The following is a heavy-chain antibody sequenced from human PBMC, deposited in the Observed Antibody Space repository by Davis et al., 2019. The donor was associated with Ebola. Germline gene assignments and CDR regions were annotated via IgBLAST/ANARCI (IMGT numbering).Heavy chain of an antibody. J-gene: IGHJ4*02. CDR3: ARHECVADCSEFDF. CDR1: GYTFSRYL. Sequence: GESLKISCQASGYTFSRYLISWVRQRPGKGLGWVGKNDPGDSYVKYSPSFQGHVTFSADRSTSVVYLQWTSLEASDTATYYCARHECVADCSEFDFWGQGTRVTVSS. CDR2: NDPGDSYV. D-gene: IGHD2-21*02. V-gene: IGHV5-10-1*01.